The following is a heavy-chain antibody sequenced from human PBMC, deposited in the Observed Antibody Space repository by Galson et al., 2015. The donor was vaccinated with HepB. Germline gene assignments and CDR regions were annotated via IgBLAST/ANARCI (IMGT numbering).Heavy chain of an antibody. CDR2: ISSSSSYT. V-gene: IGHV3-11*06. CDR3: ARSQNIVDY. J-gene: IGHJ4*02. CDR1: GFTFSDYY. D-gene: IGHD3-16*02. Sequence: SLRLSCAASGFTFSDYYMSWIRQAPGKGLEWVSYISSSSSYTNYADSVKGRFTISRGNAKNSLYLQMNSLRAEDTAVYYCARSQNIVDYWGQGTLVTVSS.